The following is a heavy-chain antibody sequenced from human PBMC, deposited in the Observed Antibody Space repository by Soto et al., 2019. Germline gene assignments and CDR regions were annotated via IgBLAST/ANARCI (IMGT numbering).Heavy chain of an antibody. CDR1: GFTFSSYA. D-gene: IGHD6-13*01. CDR3: ARRGPGTYFDY. J-gene: IGHJ4*02. V-gene: IGHV3-23*01. CDR2: ISGSGGST. Sequence: EVQLLESGGGLVQPGGSLGLSCAASGFTFSSYAMRWVRQAPGKGLEWVSAISGSGGSTYYADSVKGRFTISRDNSKHTLYLQMNSLRAEDTAVYYCARRGPGTYFDYWGQGTLVTVSS.